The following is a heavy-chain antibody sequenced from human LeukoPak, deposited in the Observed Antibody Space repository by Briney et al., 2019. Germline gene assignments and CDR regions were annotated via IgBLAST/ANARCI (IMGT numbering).Heavy chain of an antibody. J-gene: IGHJ4*02. CDR3: GKTTVGYSSGRYPGWPVDY. D-gene: IGHD6-19*01. V-gene: IGHV3-23*01. Sequence: GGSLRLSCAASGFTFNNYAMYWVRQAPGKGLEWVAGVFGSGGSAHYTDSVKGRFIIFRDNSKNTVYLQMNSLRAEDTAVYYCGKTTVGYSSGRYPGWPVDYWGQGTLVTVSS. CDR1: GFTFNNYA. CDR2: VFGSGGSA.